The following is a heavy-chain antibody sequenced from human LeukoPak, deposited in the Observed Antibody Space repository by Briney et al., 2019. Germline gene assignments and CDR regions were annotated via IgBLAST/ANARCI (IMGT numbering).Heavy chain of an antibody. CDR1: GGTFSSYA. CDR3: ARDVDTAMAEFDY. Sequence: SVKVSCKASGGTFSSYAISWVRQAPGQGLEWMGGIIPIFGTANYAQKFQGRVTMTRDMSTSTVYMELSSLRSEDTAVYYCARDVDTAMAEFDYWGQGTLVTVSS. CDR2: IIPIFGTA. V-gene: IGHV1-69*05. D-gene: IGHD5-18*01. J-gene: IGHJ4*02.